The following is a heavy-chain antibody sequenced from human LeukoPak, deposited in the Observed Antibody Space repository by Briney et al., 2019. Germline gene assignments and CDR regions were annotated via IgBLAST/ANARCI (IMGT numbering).Heavy chain of an antibody. V-gene: IGHV4-34*01. J-gene: IGHJ4*02. D-gene: IGHD3-9*01. CDR3: ARGPPINYEILTGYYNFDN. CDR2: INHSGRT. Sequence: SGTLSLTCVVYGGSLSDYYWTWIRQPPEKGLEWIGEINHSGRTKYNPSLMSRVTISVDTSKNQFSLKLSSVTAADTAVDYCARGPPINYEILTGYYNFDNWGQGTLVTVSS. CDR1: GGSLSDYY.